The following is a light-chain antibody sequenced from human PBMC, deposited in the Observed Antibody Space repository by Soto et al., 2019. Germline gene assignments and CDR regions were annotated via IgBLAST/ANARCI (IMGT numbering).Light chain of an antibody. CDR2: RNN. V-gene: IGLV1-47*01. Sequence: QSVLTQPPSASGTPGQRVTISCPGSSSNIGSNYVYWYQQLPGTAPKLLIYRNNQRPSGVHDRFSGSKSGTSASLAISGLRSEDEADYYCAAWDDSLSGVVFGGGTKLTVL. CDR1: SSNIGSNY. CDR3: AAWDDSLSGVV. J-gene: IGLJ2*01.